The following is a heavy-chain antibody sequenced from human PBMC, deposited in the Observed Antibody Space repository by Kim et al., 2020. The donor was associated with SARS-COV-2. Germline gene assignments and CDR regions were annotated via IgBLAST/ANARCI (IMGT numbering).Heavy chain of an antibody. CDR1: GFTFSSYA. J-gene: IGHJ6*01. CDR2: VSISTTT. CDR3: AKTWGGNYYGSQARTYYY. D-gene: IGHD3-10*01. Sequence: GGSLRLSCEASGFTFSSYAMTWVRQAQGKGLEWVSSVSISTTTYYAESVKGRFTISRDTSKNTLYLQMNSLRAEDTGVYYCAKTWGGNYYGSQARTYYY. V-gene: IGHV3-23*01.